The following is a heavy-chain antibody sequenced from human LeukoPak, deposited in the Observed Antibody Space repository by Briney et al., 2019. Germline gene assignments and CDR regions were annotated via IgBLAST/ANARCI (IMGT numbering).Heavy chain of an antibody. CDR3: ARLSRYYDSSGYYYSGWFDP. CDR1: GGTFSSYA. J-gene: IGHJ5*02. CDR2: IIPIFGIA. Sequence: ASVKVPCKASGGTFSSYAISWVRQAPGQGLEWMGRIIPIFGIANYAQKFQGRVTITADKSTSTAYMELSSLRSEDTAVYYCARLSRYYDSSGYYYSGWFDPWGQGTLVTVSS. V-gene: IGHV1-69*04. D-gene: IGHD3-22*01.